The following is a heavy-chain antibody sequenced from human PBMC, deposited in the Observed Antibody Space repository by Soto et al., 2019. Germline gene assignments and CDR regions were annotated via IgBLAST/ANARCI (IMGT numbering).Heavy chain of an antibody. D-gene: IGHD2-2*01. V-gene: IGHV1-18*01. CDR2: ISAYNGNT. J-gene: IGHJ4*02. Sequence: ASVKVSCKASGYTFTSYSITWVRQAPGQGLEWMGRISAYNGNTNYAQKLQGRVTMTTDTSTSTAYMELRSLTSDDTAVYYCARVIVVSGRYYFDYWGQGTLVTV. CDR3: ARVIVVSGRYYFDY. CDR1: GYTFTSYS.